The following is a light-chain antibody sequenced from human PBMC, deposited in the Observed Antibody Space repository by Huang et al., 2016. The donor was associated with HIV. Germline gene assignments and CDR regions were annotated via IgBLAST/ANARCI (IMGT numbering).Light chain of an antibody. CDR1: QRVSSN. CDR2: GAS. V-gene: IGKV3-15*01. CDR3: QQYNNWPPWT. Sequence: EIVMTQSPATLSVSPGDRATLSCRASQRVSSNLAWYQEKPGQAPRLLIYGASTRATGISARFSGSGSGTEVTLTISSLQSEDFAVYYCQQYNNWPPWTFGQGTKVEIK. J-gene: IGKJ1*01.